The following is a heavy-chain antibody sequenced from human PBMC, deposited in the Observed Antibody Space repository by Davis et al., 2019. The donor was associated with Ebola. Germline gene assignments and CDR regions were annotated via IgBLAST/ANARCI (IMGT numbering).Heavy chain of an antibody. J-gene: IGHJ6*02. Sequence: GGSLRLSCAASGFTFSSYAMSWVRQAPGKGLEWVSGISGSGGSTYYADSVKGRFTISRDNAKNSLYLQMNSLRAEDTAVYYCARDRGTAGHSYGMDVWGQGTTVTVSS. CDR1: GFTFSSYA. V-gene: IGHV3-23*01. D-gene: IGHD6-13*01. CDR2: ISGSGGST. CDR3: ARDRGTAGHSYGMDV.